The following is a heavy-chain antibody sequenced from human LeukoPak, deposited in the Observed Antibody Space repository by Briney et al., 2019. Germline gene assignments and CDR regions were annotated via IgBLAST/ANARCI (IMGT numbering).Heavy chain of an antibody. CDR2: INHSGST. D-gene: IGHD2-21*01. V-gene: IGHV4-34*01. CDR3: ARGLPYCGGDCYDY. CDR1: GGSFSGYY. Sequence: SETLSLTCAVYGGSFSGYYWSWIRQPPGKGLEWIGEINHSGSTNYNPSLKSRVTISVDTSKNNFSLKLNSVTAADTAVYYCARGLPYCGGDCYDYWGQGTLVTVSS. J-gene: IGHJ4*02.